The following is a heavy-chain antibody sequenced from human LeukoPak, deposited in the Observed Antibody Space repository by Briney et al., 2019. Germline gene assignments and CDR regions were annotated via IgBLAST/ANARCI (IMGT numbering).Heavy chain of an antibody. CDR3: ARHVWLQPFDY. Sequence: SETLSLTCTVSGGSISRGAYYWSWIRQHPGKGLEWIGYIHYSGSTYYNPSLKSRVTISVDTSKNQFSLKLSSVTAADTAVYYCARHVWLQPFDYWGQGTLVTVSS. CDR2: IHYSGST. J-gene: IGHJ4*02. V-gene: IGHV4-30-4*08. D-gene: IGHD3-9*01. CDR1: GGSISRGAYY.